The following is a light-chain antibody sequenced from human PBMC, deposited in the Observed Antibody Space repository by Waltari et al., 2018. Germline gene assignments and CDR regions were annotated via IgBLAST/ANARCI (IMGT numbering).Light chain of an antibody. V-gene: IGKV1-39*01. CDR3: QQSFNAPWT. CDR1: QSISGS. J-gene: IGKJ1*01. CDR2: RAS. Sequence: DIQMTQSPSPLSASVGDIVTISCRASQSISGSLNWYQQKPGKAPHLLIYRASNLNTGVPSRFSGRGSGTDFTLTITSLQPEDFAVYFCQQSFNAPWTFGQGTKEEIK.